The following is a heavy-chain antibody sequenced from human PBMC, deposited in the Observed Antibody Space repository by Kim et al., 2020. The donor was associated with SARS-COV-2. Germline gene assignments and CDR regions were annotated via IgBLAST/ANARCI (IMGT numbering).Heavy chain of an antibody. J-gene: IGHJ4*02. Sequence: SETLSLTCTVSGGSISSGGYYWSWIRQHPGKGLEWIGYIYYSGSTYYNPSLKSRVTISVDTSKNQFSLKLSSVTAADTAVYYCARVAGGSGYYPYYFDYWGQGTLFTVSS. CDR2: IYYSGST. CDR3: ARVAGGSGYYPYYFDY. V-gene: IGHV4-31*03. D-gene: IGHD3-22*01. CDR1: GGSISSGGYY.